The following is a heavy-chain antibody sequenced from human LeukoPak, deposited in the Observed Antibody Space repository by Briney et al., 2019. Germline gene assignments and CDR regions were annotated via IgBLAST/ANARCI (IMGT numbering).Heavy chain of an antibody. CDR3: ARVTGYMIEDYFDY. J-gene: IGHJ4*02. V-gene: IGHV4-59*01. CDR2: ISYTGNT. CDR1: GGSISGYH. D-gene: IGHD3-22*01. Sequence: SETLSLTCTVSGGSISGYHWGWIRQPPRKGLEWIGYISYTGNTNYIPSLKSRVTISVDMSKNQFSLKLTSVTAADTAVYYCARVTGYMIEDYFDYWGQGTLVTVSS.